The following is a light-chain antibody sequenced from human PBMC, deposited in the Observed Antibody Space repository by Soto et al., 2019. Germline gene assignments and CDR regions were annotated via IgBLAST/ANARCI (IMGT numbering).Light chain of an antibody. J-gene: IGKJ1*01. Sequence: EIVLTQSPGTLSLSPGERATLSCRASQSVSSISLSWYQQKPGQAPRLLMYGASSRATGIPDRFSGSGSGTNFTLTISRLEHEDSAVCYYQQYGSSSWTFGQGTKVEIK. CDR3: QQYGSSSWT. CDR1: QSVSSIS. V-gene: IGKV3-20*01. CDR2: GAS.